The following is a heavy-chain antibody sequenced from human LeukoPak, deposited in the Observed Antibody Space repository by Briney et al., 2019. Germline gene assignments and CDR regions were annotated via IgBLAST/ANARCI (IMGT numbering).Heavy chain of an antibody. Sequence: PRGSLRLSCAAXXXXXXXXXMXXXXXXPXXXLVWXSRISPXGXSXXXXXSVNGRFTISRDNAKNTMYLQMNSLRADDTAVYYCARVSVCPRCHFDYWGQGTLVTVSS. J-gene: IGHJ4*02. CDR1: XXXXXXXX. V-gene: IGHV3-74*01. CDR2: ISPXGXSX. D-gene: IGHD5/OR15-5a*01. CDR3: ARVSVCPRCHFDY.